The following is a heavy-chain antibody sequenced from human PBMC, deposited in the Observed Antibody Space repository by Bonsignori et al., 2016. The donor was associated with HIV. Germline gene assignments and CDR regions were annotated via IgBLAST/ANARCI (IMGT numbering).Heavy chain of an antibody. J-gene: IGHJ4*02. CDR2: ISSSAGTI. CDR3: VKDQTYGSTWPSNFDS. CDR1: GFTFHHYA. Sequence: GGSLRLSCVASGFTFHHYAMTWVRQPPGKGLEWVSTISSSAGTIAYAESVKGRFTISRDSPQRTLYLQMNNLRAEDTAVYYCVKDQTYGSTWPSNFDSWGQGTRVTVSS. D-gene: IGHD4-17*01. V-gene: IGHV3-23*01.